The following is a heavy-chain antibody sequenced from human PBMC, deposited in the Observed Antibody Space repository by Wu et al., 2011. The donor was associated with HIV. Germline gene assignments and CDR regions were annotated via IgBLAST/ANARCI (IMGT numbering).Heavy chain of an antibody. D-gene: IGHD2-2*02. V-gene: IGHV1-2*02. CDR1: GYTFTAYY. CDR3: ARGKGYCSSTSCYSTPDYGMDV. CDR2: INPNSGGT. Sequence: QVQLEQSGAEVKKPGASVKVSCKASGYTFTAYYMHWVRQAPGQGLEWMGWINPNSGGTNYAQKFQGRVTMTRDTSISTAYMELSRLRSDDTAVYYCARGKGYCSSTSCYSTPDYGMDVWGQGTTVTVSS. J-gene: IGHJ6*02.